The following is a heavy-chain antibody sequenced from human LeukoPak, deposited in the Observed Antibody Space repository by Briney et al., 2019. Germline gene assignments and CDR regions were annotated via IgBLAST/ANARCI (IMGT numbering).Heavy chain of an antibody. J-gene: IGHJ3*02. Sequence: SETLSLTCAVYGGSFSGDYYWSWIRQPPGKGLEWIGYIYYSGSTYYNPSLKSRVTISVDTSKNQFSLKLSSVTAADTAVYYCARHSLLWFGDPMGIWGQGTMVTVSS. CDR3: ARHSLLWFGDPMGI. CDR2: IYYSGST. D-gene: IGHD3-10*01. V-gene: IGHV4-30-4*01. CDR1: GGSFSGDYY.